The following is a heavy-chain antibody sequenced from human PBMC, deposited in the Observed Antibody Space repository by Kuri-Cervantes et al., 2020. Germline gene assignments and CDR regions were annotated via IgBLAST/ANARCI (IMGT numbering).Heavy chain of an antibody. CDR1: GGSVSSSSYY. D-gene: IGHD2-15*01. Sequence: SETLSLTCTVSGGSVSSSSYYWGWIRQPPGKGLEWIGSIYYSGSTYYNPSLKSRATISVDTSKNQFSLKLSSVTAADTAVYYCAFLGGNCSGGSCYSGYYYYYMDVWGKGTTVTVSS. J-gene: IGHJ6*03. V-gene: IGHV4-39*01. CDR3: AFLGGNCSGGSCYSGYYYYYMDV. CDR2: IYYSGST.